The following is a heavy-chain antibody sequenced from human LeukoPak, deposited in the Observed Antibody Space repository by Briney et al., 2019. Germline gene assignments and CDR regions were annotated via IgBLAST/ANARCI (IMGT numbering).Heavy chain of an antibody. D-gene: IGHD6-19*01. CDR1: GFSFSSYW. J-gene: IGHJ4*02. CDR2: IKQDASEK. Sequence: PGGSLSLSCAASGFSFSSYWMSWVRQAPGKGLEWVANIKQDASEKYYVDSVKGRFTISRDNTKNSLYLQMNSLRAEDTAVYYCARALTVAGTGYWGQGTLVTVSS. V-gene: IGHV3-7*01. CDR3: ARALTVAGTGY.